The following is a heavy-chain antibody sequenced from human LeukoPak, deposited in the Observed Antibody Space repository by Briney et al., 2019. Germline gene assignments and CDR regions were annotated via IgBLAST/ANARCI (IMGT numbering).Heavy chain of an antibody. V-gene: IGHV3-23*01. CDR1: GFTFSHFG. D-gene: IGHD2/OR15-2a*01. Sequence: LPGGSLRLSCAASGFTFSHFGMTWVRQVPGKGLEWVAAVNGGGENTYYSDSVKGRFTISRDNSRNTLYLQMHSLRAEDTALYYCAKELSARRPYDSWGQGSLVTVSS. CDR3: AKELSARRPYDS. CDR2: VNGGGENT. J-gene: IGHJ4*02.